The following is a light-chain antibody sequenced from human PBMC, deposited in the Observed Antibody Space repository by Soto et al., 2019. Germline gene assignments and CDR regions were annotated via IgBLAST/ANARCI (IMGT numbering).Light chain of an antibody. CDR1: QSVTSSY. Sequence: EIVLTQSPGTLSLSPGERATLSCRASQSVTSSYLAWYQQKPGQAPRLLIYGASSRATGIPNRFSGSGSGTDFTLTISSLQPEDFATYYCQQSFTTRAFGQGTKVEI. J-gene: IGKJ1*01. CDR3: QQSFTTRA. V-gene: IGKV3-20*01. CDR2: GAS.